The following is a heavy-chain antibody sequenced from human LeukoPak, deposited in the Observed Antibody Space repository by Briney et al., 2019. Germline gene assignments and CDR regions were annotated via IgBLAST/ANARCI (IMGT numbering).Heavy chain of an antibody. V-gene: IGHV5-51*01. CDR3: ARAPARYGSGSYTHYFDY. CDR1: GYSFISYW. D-gene: IGHD3-10*01. CDR2: IYPGDSDT. Sequence: GESLKISCKGSGYSFISYWIGWVRQMPGKGLERMGIIYPGDSDTRYSPSFQGQVIISADKSISTAYLQWSSLKASDTAMYYCARAPARYGSGSYTHYFDYWGQGTLVTVSS. J-gene: IGHJ4*02.